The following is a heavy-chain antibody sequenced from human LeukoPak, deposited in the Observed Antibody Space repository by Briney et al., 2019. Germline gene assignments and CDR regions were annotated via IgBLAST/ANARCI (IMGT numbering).Heavy chain of an antibody. CDR1: GYIFTTYW. D-gene: IGHD1-1*01. CDR3: ARLGAVQMEMEGAFDI. V-gene: IGHV5-51*01. Sequence: GESLKISCQGSGYIFTTYWIVWVRQVPGKGLEWMGLIDPADSDTTYSPSFQGRVNISVDKSISTAYLQWSSLRASDPAMYYCARLGAVQMEMEGAFDIWGQGTIVTVSS. J-gene: IGHJ3*02. CDR2: IDPADSDT.